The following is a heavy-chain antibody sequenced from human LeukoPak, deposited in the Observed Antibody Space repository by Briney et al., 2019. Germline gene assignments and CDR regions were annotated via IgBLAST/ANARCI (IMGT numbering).Heavy chain of an antibody. Sequence: ASVKVSCKASGGTFSSYAISWVRQAPGQGLEWVGGIIPIFGTANYAQKFQGRVTITADESTSTTYMELSSLRSEDTAVYYCARPTEEMATINSYFHYWGQGTLVTVSS. J-gene: IGHJ4*02. CDR2: IIPIFGTA. V-gene: IGHV1-69*13. D-gene: IGHD5-24*01. CDR3: ARPTEEMATINSYFHY. CDR1: GGTFSSYA.